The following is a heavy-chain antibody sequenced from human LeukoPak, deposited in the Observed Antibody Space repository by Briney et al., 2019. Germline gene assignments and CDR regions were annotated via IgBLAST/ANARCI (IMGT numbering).Heavy chain of an antibody. D-gene: IGHD2-15*01. Sequence: ASVKVSCKVSGYTLTELSIHWVRQTPGKGLEWMGGFDPEDSETIYAQKFQGRVTMTEDTSTDTAYMELRSLRSDDTAVYYCARRGSPKANWFDPWGQGTLVTVSS. CDR2: FDPEDSET. CDR1: GYTLTELS. J-gene: IGHJ5*02. CDR3: ARRGSPKANWFDP. V-gene: IGHV1-24*01.